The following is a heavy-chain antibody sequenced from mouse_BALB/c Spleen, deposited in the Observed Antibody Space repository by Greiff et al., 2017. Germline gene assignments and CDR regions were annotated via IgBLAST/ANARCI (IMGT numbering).Heavy chain of an antibody. J-gene: IGHJ3*01. CDR2: ISSGGSYT. Sequence: EVQVVESGGGLVKPGGSLKLSCAASGFTFSSYAMSWVRQTPEKRLEWVATISSGGSYTYYPDSVKGRFTISRDNAKNTLYLQMSSLRSEDTAMYYCARPTGRGFAYWGQGTLVTVSA. D-gene: IGHD4-1*02. CDR1: GFTFSSYA. V-gene: IGHV5-9-3*01. CDR3: ARPTGRGFAY.